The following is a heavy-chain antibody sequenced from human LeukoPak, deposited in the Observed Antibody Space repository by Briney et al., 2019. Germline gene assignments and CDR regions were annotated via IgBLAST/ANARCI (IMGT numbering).Heavy chain of an antibody. J-gene: IGHJ5*02. CDR1: GGSFSGYY. Sequence: PSETLSLTCAVYGGSFSGYYWSWIRQPPGKGLEWIGEINHSGSINYNPSLKSRVTISVDTSKNQFSLKLSSVTAADTAVYYCARGRICSGGSCYGGWFDPWGQGTLVTVSS. CDR3: ARGRICSGGSCYGGWFDP. CDR2: INHSGSI. V-gene: IGHV4-34*01. D-gene: IGHD2-15*01.